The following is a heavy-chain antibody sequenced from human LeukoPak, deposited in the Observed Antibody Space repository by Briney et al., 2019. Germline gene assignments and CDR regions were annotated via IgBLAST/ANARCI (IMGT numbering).Heavy chain of an antibody. CDR3: ARVGYSSSWEIFDY. D-gene: IGHD6-13*01. CDR2: IIPILGLA. CDR1: GGTFSSYT. V-gene: IGHV1-69*02. Sequence: ASVKVSCKASGGTFSSYTLSWVRQAPGQGLEWMGRIIPILGLANYAQKFQGRVTITADKSTSTVYMELSSLRSEDTAVYYCARVGYSSSWEIFDYWGQGTLVTVSS. J-gene: IGHJ4*02.